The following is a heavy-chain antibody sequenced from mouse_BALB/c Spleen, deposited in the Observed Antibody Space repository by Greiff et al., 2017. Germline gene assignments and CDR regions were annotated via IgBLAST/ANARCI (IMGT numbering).Heavy chain of an antibody. Sequence: EVQLVESGGGLVQPGGSMKLSCVASGFTFSNYWMNWVRQSPEKGLEWVAEIRLKSNNYATHYAESVKGRFTISRDDSKSSVYLQMNNLRAEDTGIYYCTRNDGGFAYWGQGTLVTVSA. CDR2: IRLKSNNYAT. J-gene: IGHJ3*01. CDR1: GFTFSNYW. V-gene: IGHV6-6*02. D-gene: IGHD2-12*01. CDR3: TRNDGGFAY.